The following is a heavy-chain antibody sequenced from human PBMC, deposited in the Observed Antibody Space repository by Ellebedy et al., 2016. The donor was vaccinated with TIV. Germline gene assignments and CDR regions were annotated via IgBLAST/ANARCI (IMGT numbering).Heavy chain of an antibody. D-gene: IGHD1/OR15-1a*01. V-gene: IGHV3-11*01. Sequence: GESLKISCTGSGFALFDNMSWIRQAPGKGLEWISYISVSGTSTHDTNSVKGRFTVPRDNANNSMYLHMNSLRADDTAVYYCARDYRNKGFDVWGQGTMVNV. CDR2: ISVSGTST. CDR3: ARDYRNKGFDV. J-gene: IGHJ3*01. CDR1: GFALFDN.